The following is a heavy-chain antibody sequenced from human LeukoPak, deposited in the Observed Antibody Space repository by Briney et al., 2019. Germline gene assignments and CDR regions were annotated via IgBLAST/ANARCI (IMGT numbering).Heavy chain of an antibody. D-gene: IGHD3-22*01. V-gene: IGHV4-39*01. CDR3: ARLDSSGYRVDY. CDR2: VYYSGSS. Sequence: SETLSLTCSVSGGSISSSSYYWGWIRQPPGKGLEWIGSVYYSGSSYYNPSLKSRVPTSVDTSKNQVSLMLNSVTAADTGIYYWARLDSSGYRVDYWGQGTLVTVSS. J-gene: IGHJ4*02. CDR1: GGSISSSSYY.